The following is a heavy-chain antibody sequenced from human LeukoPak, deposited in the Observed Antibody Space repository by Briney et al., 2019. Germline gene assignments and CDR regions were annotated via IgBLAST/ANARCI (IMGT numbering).Heavy chain of an antibody. D-gene: IGHD4-17*01. Sequence: GGSLRLSCAASGFPFSNYAMSWVRQARGKGLEWVSGTSGNGGSTYYADSVKGRFTISRDNSKNTLYLQMSSLRAEDTAVYYCAKTPKTVTTTFFDYWGQGTLVTVSS. CDR3: AKTPKTVTTTFFDY. CDR1: GFPFSNYA. V-gene: IGHV3-23*01. CDR2: TSGNGGST. J-gene: IGHJ4*02.